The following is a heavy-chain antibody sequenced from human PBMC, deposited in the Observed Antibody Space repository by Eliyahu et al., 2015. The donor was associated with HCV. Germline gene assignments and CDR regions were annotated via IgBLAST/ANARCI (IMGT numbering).Heavy chain of an antibody. CDR2: TRNKANSYTT. CDR1: GFTFTDYY. V-gene: IGHV3-72*01. Sequence: EVQLVESGGGLVXPGGSLRLPCAASGFTFTDYYMDWVRQAPGKGLEWVGRTRNKANSYTTEYAASVKGRFTISRDDSKNSLYLQMNSLKTEDTAVYYCARVYYYDHADDYWGQGTLVTVSS. D-gene: IGHD3-22*01. CDR3: ARVYYYDHADDY. J-gene: IGHJ4*02.